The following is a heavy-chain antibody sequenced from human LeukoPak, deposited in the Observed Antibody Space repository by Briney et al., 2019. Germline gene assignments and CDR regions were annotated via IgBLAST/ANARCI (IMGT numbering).Heavy chain of an antibody. J-gene: IGHJ4*02. CDR3: AREVAMAYFDY. D-gene: IGHD5-24*01. Sequence: SETLSLTCTVSGGSIGSYYWSWIRQPPGKGLEWIGYIYYSGSTNYNPSLKSRVTISVDTSKNQFSLKLSSVTAADTAVYYCAREVAMAYFDYWGQGTLVTVSS. CDR1: GGSIGSYY. CDR2: IYYSGST. V-gene: IGHV4-59*01.